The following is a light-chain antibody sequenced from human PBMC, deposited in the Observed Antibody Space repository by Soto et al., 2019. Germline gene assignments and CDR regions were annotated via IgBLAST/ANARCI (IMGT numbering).Light chain of an antibody. CDR1: QSVRSNY. V-gene: IGKV3-20*01. CDR2: GAS. J-gene: IGKJ4*01. Sequence: EIVLTQSPGTLSLSSGERATLSCRASQSVRSNYLAWYQQKPGQAPRLLIYGASSRATGIPDTFSGSGSGTDFTLTISRLEPEDFAVYYCQQYGSAPSTFGGGTKVEIK. CDR3: QQYGSAPST.